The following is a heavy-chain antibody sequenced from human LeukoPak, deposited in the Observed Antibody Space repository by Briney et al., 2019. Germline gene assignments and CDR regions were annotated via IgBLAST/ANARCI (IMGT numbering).Heavy chain of an antibody. CDR1: GFTFDDYA. J-gene: IGHJ6*03. D-gene: IGHD1-1*01. CDR3: AKENWPYYMDV. V-gene: IGHV3-9*01. Sequence: GGSLRLSCSASGFTFDDYAMHWVRQAPGKGLEWVSGISWNSSNIGYADSVKGRFTITRDNAKNSLYLQMNSLRAEDTALYYCAKENWPYYMDVWGKGTTVTISS. CDR2: ISWNSSNI.